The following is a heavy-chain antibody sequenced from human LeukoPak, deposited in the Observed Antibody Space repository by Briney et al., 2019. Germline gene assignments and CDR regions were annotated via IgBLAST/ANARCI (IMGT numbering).Heavy chain of an antibody. V-gene: IGHV1-69*05. CDR1: GGTFSSYA. CDR3: ARSSIAAAGPFDY. J-gene: IGHJ4*02. Sequence: SVKVSCKASGGTFSSYAISWVRQAPGQGLEWMGRIIPIFGTANYAQKFQGRVTITTDESTSTAYMELSSLRSEDTAAYYCARSSIAAAGPFDYWGQGTLVTVSS. D-gene: IGHD6-13*01. CDR2: IIPIFGTA.